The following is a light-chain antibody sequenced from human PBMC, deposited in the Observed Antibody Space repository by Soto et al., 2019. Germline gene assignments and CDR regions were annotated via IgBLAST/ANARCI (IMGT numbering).Light chain of an antibody. Sequence: EIVLTQYPGTLSLSPGERATLSCRASQSVSRSYLAWYQQKPGQAPRLLIYGASSRATGIPDRFSGSGSGTDFTLTISRLEPEDFAVYYCQQYGSPFGQGTKLEIK. V-gene: IGKV3-20*01. CDR2: GAS. CDR3: QQYGSP. CDR1: QSVSRSY. J-gene: IGKJ2*01.